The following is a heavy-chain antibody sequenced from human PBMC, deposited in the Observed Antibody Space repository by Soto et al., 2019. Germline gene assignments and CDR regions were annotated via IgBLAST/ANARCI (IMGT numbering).Heavy chain of an antibody. Sequence: HVQVVQSGAEVKKPGSSVRVSCMASGTIFSSYTISWVRQATGQGLEWMGRIIPILGETNSAQKFQGRVTLTADKSMNTAYMQLNSLRLEDTAVYYCARGLGGRMDDWGQGTTVTVSS. CDR2: IIPILGET. CDR3: ARGLGGRMDD. V-gene: IGHV1-69*08. CDR1: GTIFSSYT. J-gene: IGHJ6*02. D-gene: IGHD3-16*01.